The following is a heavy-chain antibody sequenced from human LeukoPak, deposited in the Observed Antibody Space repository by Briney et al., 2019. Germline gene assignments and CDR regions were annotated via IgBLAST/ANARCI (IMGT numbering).Heavy chain of an antibody. CDR2: IWYDGSRR. Sequence: PGGSLRLSCAASGFSFDSHIMHWVRQAPGKGLEWVAGIWYDGSRRHYGDSVGGRFSVSRDNSRNTLDLQMNSLTADDTAIYYCEKDKWEERGNYYHYIDYWGQGILVIVSS. V-gene: IGHV3-33*06. D-gene: IGHD1-26*01. CDR3: EKDKWEERGNYYHYIDY. CDR1: GFSFDSHI. J-gene: IGHJ4*02.